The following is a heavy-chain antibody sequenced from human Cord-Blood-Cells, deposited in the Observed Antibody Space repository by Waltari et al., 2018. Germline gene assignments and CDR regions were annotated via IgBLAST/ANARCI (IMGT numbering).Heavy chain of an antibody. V-gene: IGHV4-34*01. CDR3: ARGELGFDY. D-gene: IGHD7-27*01. CDR1: GGSFRGYY. Sequence: QVQLQQWGAGLLKPSETLSLTCAVYGGSFRGYYWSWISQPPGKGLEWIGEINNSGSTNYNPSLKSRVTRSVDTAKNQFSLKLSSVSAADTAVYYCARGELGFDYWGQGTLVTVSS. CDR2: INNSGST. J-gene: IGHJ4*02.